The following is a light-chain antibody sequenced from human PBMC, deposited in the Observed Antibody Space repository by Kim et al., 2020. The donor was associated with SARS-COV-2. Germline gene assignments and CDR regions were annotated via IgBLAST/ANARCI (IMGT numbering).Light chain of an antibody. CDR1: QSISSW. J-gene: IGKJ2*01. V-gene: IGKV1-5*03. Sequence: DIQMTQSPSTLSASVGDRVTITCRASQSISSWLAWYQQKPGKAPKLLIYKASSLESGVPSRFSGSGSGTEFTLTISSLQPDDFATYYCQQYNSYTFGQGTKLEL. CDR3: QQYNSYT. CDR2: KAS.